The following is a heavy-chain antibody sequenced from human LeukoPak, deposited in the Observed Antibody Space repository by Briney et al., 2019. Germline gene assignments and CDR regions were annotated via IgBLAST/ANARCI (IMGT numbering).Heavy chain of an antibody. J-gene: IGHJ4*02. D-gene: IGHD3-10*01. CDR3: AVTLSGRAESLEY. Sequence: SVKVSCKASGYTSTSYFIHWVRQAPGQGLEWMGMINPSGGSTNYAQKFQGRVTMTRDTSTSTVYMELSSLRSEDTAVYYCAVTLSGRAESLEYWGQGNLVTVSS. CDR1: GYTSTSYF. CDR2: INPSGGST. V-gene: IGHV1-46*01.